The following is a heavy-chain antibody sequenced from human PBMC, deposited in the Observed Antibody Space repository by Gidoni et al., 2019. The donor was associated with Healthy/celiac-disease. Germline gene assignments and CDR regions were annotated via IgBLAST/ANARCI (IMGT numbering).Heavy chain of an antibody. Sequence: QLQLQESRPGLVKPSETLSLTCTVSGGSISSSSYYWGWIRQPPGKGLEWIGSIYYSGSTYYNPSLKSRVTISVDTSKNQFSLKLSSVTAADTAVYYCARDVQQLNGGHYYYGMDVWGQGTTVTVSS. D-gene: IGHD6-13*01. J-gene: IGHJ6*02. CDR2: IYYSGST. V-gene: IGHV4-39*07. CDR3: ARDVQQLNGGHYYYGMDV. CDR1: GGSISSSSYY.